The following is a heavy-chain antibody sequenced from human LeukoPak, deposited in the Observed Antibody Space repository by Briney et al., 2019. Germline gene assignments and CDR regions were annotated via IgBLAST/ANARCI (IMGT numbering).Heavy chain of an antibody. CDR2: IYYSGST. V-gene: IGHV4-59*12. CDR1: GASISFYY. J-gene: IGHJ4*02. D-gene: IGHD2-21*02. Sequence: SETLSLTCTVSGASISFYYWSWIRQPPGKGLEWIGYIYYSGSTKYNPSLKTRVTISTDTSKNHFSLNLNSVTAADTGVYYCVRGSRVYCGGDCYYYWGQGTLVTVSS. CDR3: VRGSRVYCGGDCYYY.